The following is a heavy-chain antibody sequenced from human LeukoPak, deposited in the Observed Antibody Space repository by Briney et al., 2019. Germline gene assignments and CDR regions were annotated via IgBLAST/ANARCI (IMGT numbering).Heavy chain of an antibody. V-gene: IGHV1-8*01. CDR3: ARGLSGSHLAREY. D-gene: IGHD1-26*01. J-gene: IGHJ4*02. CDR1: GHTFTSDE. Sequence: ASVKVSCKASGHTFTSDEINSVRQATGQGLEWMGWMNPNSGNTGYAQKFQGRVTMTRNTSISTAYMELSSLRSEDTAVYYCARGLSGSHLAREYWGQGTLVTVSS. CDR2: MNPNSGNT.